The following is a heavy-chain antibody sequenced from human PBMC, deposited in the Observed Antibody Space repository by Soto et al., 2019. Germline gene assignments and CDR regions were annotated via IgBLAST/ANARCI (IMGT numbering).Heavy chain of an antibody. Sequence: QVQLVESGGGVVQPGRSLRLSCAASGFTFSSYGMHWVRQAPGKGLEWVAVIWYDGSNKYYADSVKGRFTISRDNSKNTPYLQMNSLRAEDTAVYYCARDGGEGAAPDDYWGQGTLVTVSS. CDR3: ARDGGEGAAPDDY. CDR1: GFTFSSYG. J-gene: IGHJ4*02. V-gene: IGHV3-33*01. D-gene: IGHD6-6*01. CDR2: IWYDGSNK.